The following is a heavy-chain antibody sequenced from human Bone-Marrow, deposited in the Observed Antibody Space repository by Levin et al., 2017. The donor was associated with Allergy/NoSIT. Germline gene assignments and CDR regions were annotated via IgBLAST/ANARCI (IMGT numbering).Heavy chain of an antibody. CDR3: ARQSTNGDYFDA. J-gene: IGHJ4*02. Sequence: PGGSLRLSCEGSGYTFPIHWIGWVRQMPGKGLEWMGVIYPVDSDARYSPSFQGQVTISVDMSISTAYLQWSSLKASDTAMYYCARQSTNGDYFDAWGQGTQVTVSS. D-gene: IGHD7-27*01. V-gene: IGHV5-51*01. CDR2: IYPVDSDA. CDR1: GYTFPIHW.